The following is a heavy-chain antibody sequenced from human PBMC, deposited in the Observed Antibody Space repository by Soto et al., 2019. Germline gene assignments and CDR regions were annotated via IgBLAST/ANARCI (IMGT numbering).Heavy chain of an antibody. V-gene: IGHV4-39*01. Sequence: QLQLQESGPGLVKPSETLSLTCTVSGGSISSSSYYWGWIRQPPGKGLEWIGSIYYSGSTYYNPSLKSRVTISVDTSKNQFSLKLSSVTAADTAVYYCARPVRPLRITMVRGVINWFDPWGQGTLVTVSS. D-gene: IGHD3-10*01. CDR3: ARPVRPLRITMVRGVINWFDP. CDR1: GGSISSSSYY. J-gene: IGHJ5*02. CDR2: IYYSGST.